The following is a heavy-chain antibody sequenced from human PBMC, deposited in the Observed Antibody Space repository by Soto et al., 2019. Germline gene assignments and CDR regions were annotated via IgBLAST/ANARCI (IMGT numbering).Heavy chain of an antibody. V-gene: IGHV3-30-3*01. D-gene: IGHD2-2*01. J-gene: IGHJ4*02. Sequence: GGSLRLSCAASGFTFSSYAMHWVRQAPGKGLEWVAVISYDGSNKYYADSVKGRFTISRDNSKNTLYLQMNSLRAEDTAVYYCASGNCSSTSCPLDYWGQGTLVTVSS. CDR3: ASGNCSSTSCPLDY. CDR2: ISYDGSNK. CDR1: GFTFSSYA.